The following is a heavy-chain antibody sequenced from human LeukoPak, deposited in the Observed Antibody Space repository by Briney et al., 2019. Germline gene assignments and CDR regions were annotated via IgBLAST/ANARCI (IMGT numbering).Heavy chain of an antibody. CDR2: ISSDGSDK. Sequence: GRSLRLSCAASGFTFSYYAMHWVRQAPGKGLEWVAFISSDGSDKYYADSMKGRFTISRDNSKNTLYLQMNSLRAEDTAVYYCAKQLGYCSGGSCYFDYWGQGTLVTVSS. D-gene: IGHD2-15*01. CDR1: GFTFSYYA. J-gene: IGHJ4*02. CDR3: AKQLGYCSGGSCYFDY. V-gene: IGHV3-30-3*02.